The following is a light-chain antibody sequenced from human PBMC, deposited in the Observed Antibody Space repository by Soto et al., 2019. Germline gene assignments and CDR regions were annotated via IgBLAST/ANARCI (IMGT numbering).Light chain of an antibody. Sequence: QSVLTQTPSVSGTPGQTITISCTGSSSNIGAGYDVHWYQQVPGAAPRLLIYAYNNRPSGVPDRCCSSKSGTSASRAITGLQGDDDDNYYCPSYDTSLSGVIFGAGTKVTVL. CDR3: PSYDTSLSGVI. J-gene: IGLJ2*01. CDR1: SSNIGAGYD. CDR2: AYN. V-gene: IGLV1-40*01.